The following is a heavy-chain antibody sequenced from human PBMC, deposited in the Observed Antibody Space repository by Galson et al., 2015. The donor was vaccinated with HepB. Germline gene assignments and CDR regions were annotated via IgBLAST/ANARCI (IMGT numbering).Heavy chain of an antibody. V-gene: IGHV3-30*18. CDR2: ISYDGSNK. D-gene: IGHD6-19*01. CDR1: GFSFGDYA. Sequence: SLRLSCAASGFSFGDYAMHWVRQAPGKGLEWVAVISYDGSNKYYADPVKGRFTISRDNSKNTLYLQMNSLRAEDTAVYYCAKDPSVRIEVAGTFFDYWGQGSLVTVSS. J-gene: IGHJ4*02. CDR3: AKDPSVRIEVAGTFFDY.